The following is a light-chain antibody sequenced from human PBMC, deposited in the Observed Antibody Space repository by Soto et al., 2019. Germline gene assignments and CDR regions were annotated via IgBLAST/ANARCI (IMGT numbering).Light chain of an antibody. J-gene: IGKJ2*01. V-gene: IGKV3-15*01. CDR2: GAS. CDR1: QSVSSN. CDR3: QHYNNWPALYT. Sequence: EILMTQSPATLSVSPGERATLSCRASQSVSSNLAWYQQKPGQAPRLLIYGASTRATGIPARFSGSGSGTEFTLTISSLQSEDFAVYYCQHYNNWPALYTFGQGTKLEIK.